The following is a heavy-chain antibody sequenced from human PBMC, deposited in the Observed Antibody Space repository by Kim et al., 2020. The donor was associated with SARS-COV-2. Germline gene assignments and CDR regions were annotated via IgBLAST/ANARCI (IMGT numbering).Heavy chain of an antibody. CDR2: ISGSGGST. CDR3: AKRPNLYYYDSSGYYSYYFDY. D-gene: IGHD3-22*01. Sequence: GGSLRLSCAASGFTFSSYAMSWVRQAPGKGLEWVSAISGSGGSTYYADSVKGRFTISRDNSKNTLYLQMNSLRAEDTAVYYCAKRPNLYYYDSSGYYSYYFDYWGQGTLVTVSS. CDR1: GFTFSSYA. J-gene: IGHJ4*02. V-gene: IGHV3-23*01.